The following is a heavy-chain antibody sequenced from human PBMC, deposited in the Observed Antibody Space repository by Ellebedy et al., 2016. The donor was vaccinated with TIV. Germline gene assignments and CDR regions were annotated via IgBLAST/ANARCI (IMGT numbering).Heavy chain of an antibody. D-gene: IGHD1-26*01. J-gene: IGHJ4*02. V-gene: IGHV1-2*04. Sequence: AASVKVSCKASGYTFTGYYMHWVRQAPGPGLEWMGLINPNSGGTNYAQKFQGWVTMTRDTSISTAYMELSRLRSDDTAVYYCARDGGSYSDFDYWGQGTLVTVSS. CDR1: GYTFTGYY. CDR2: INPNSGGT. CDR3: ARDGGSYSDFDY.